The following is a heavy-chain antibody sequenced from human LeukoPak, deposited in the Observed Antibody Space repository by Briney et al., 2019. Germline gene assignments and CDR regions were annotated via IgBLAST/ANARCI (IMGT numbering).Heavy chain of an antibody. CDR2: IHYSGST. CDR1: GGSFSGYY. D-gene: IGHD6-25*01. CDR3: TRVVSDSYGMDV. J-gene: IGHJ6*02. V-gene: IGHV4-59*01. Sequence: SETLSLTCAVYGGSFSGYYWSWIRQPPGKGLEWIGYIHYSGSTNYNPSLKSRVTISVDTSKNQFSLKLSSVTAADTAVYYCTRVVSDSYGMDVWGQGTTVTVSS.